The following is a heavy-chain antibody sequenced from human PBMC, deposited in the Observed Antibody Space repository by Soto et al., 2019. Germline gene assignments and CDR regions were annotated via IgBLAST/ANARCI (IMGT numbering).Heavy chain of an antibody. CDR2: IGGSSGNT. J-gene: IGHJ4*02. CDR1: GFTFSNYA. CDR3: AKEDGSGGYVDS. D-gene: IGHD3-10*01. Sequence: EVQLLESGGGLVQPGGSLRLSCAASGFTFSNYAMSWVRQAPGKGLEWVSAIGGSSGNTYYADSLKGRFTISRDNSKNTLFLQMTSLRADDTALYYWAKEDGSGGYVDSWGQGTLVTVSS. V-gene: IGHV3-23*01.